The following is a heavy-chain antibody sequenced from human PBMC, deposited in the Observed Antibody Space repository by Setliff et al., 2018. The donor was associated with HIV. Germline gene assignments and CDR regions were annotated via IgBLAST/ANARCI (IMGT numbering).Heavy chain of an antibody. CDR2: IYYSGTT. D-gene: IGHD6-19*01. CDR3: ARRGGIAVAGRGVTRGFDI. Sequence: PSETLSLTCTISGGSISNSDYYWGWIRRLPGKGLEWIGSIYYSGTTYYNASLKSRVTMSVDTSKNQFFLKLNSVTAADTAVYYCARRGGIAVAGRGVTRGFDIWGQGTSVTVSS. V-gene: IGHV4-39*01. CDR1: GGSISNSDYY. J-gene: IGHJ3*02.